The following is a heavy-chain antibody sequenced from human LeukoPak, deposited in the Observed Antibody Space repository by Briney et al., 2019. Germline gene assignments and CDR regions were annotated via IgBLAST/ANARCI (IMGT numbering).Heavy chain of an antibody. V-gene: IGHV3-21*01. D-gene: IGHD6-13*01. CDR1: GFTFSSYS. CDR2: ISSSSSYI. J-gene: IGHJ1*01. CDR3: ARARGIAQYFQH. Sequence: GGSLRLSCAASGFTFSSYSMNWVRQAPGKGLEWVSSISSSSSYIYYADPVKGRFTISRDNAKNSLYLQMNSLRAEDTAVYYCARARGIAQYFQHWGQGTLVTVSS.